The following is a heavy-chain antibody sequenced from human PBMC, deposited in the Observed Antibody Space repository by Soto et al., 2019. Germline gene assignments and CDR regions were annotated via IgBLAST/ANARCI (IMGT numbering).Heavy chain of an antibody. J-gene: IGHJ4*02. CDR3: AKVSGDQLLSTFDY. V-gene: IGHV3-23*01. CDR1: GFTFSRYV. CDR2: ISGSGGST. Sequence: EVQVLESGGGLVQPGGSLRLSCAGSGFTFSRYVMSWVRQAPGEGLEWVSAISGSGGSTYFADSVKGRFTISRDNSKNTLYLQMNRLRAEDTAVYYCAKVSGDQLLSTFDYWGQGTLVTVSS. D-gene: IGHD2-2*01.